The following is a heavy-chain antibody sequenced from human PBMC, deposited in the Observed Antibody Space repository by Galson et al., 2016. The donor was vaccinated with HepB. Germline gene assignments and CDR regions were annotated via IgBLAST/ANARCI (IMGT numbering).Heavy chain of an antibody. J-gene: IGHJ4*01. CDR2: IHSDGSAI. D-gene: IGHD1-26*01. CDR1: GFTFSTYW. Sequence: SLRLSCAGSGFTFSTYWMHWVRQGPGKGLVWVSRIHSDGSAITYADSVKGRFTISRDNDKNTLYLKMNSLRAEDTAVYYCARGSGNYLVGPTPAFDFWGPGTLFTVSS. CDR3: ARGSGNYLVGPTPAFDF. V-gene: IGHV3-74*03.